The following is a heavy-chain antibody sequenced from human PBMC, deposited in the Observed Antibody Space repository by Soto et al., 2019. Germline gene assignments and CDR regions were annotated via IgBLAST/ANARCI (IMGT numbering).Heavy chain of an antibody. Sequence: QLQLQESGPGLVKPSETLSLTCTVSSGSISSNKYCWAWIRQPPGKGLEWIGNIYYRRDTHYNPSLKSRITMSVDESKNQISLKVSFVTAADTAVYYFARNYYDGSGTFYWGKGTLVTVSS. J-gene: IGHJ4*02. V-gene: IGHV4-39*01. CDR2: IYYRRDT. CDR1: SGSISSNKYC. CDR3: ARNYYDGSGTFY. D-gene: IGHD3-22*01.